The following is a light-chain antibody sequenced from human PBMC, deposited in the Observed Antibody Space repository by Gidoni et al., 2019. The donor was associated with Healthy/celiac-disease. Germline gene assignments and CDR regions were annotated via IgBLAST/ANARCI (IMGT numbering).Light chain of an antibody. CDR1: QSVSSN. J-gene: IGKJ2*01. V-gene: IGKV3-15*01. Sequence: EIVMTQSPATLSVSPGERATLSCRASQSVSSNLAWYQQKPGQAPRLLIYGASTRATGSPARFSGSGSGTEFTLTISILQSEDFAVYYCQQYNNWPPEYTFGQGTKLEIK. CDR2: GAS. CDR3: QQYNNWPPEYT.